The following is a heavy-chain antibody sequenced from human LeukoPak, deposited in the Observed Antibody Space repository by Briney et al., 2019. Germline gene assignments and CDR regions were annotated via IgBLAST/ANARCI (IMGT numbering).Heavy chain of an antibody. CDR1: GFSFSTYA. V-gene: IGHV3-23*01. D-gene: IGHD6-25*01. J-gene: IGHJ4*02. CDR3: AKRTAGYYFDY. Sequence: PGGSLRLSCAASGFSFSTYAMSWVRQAPGKGLEWVSTLNSDGITTYYAGSVKSRSTISKDNSKNTLYLQMTSLRAEDTAVYYCAKRTAGYYFDYWGQGTLVTVSS. CDR2: LNSDGITT.